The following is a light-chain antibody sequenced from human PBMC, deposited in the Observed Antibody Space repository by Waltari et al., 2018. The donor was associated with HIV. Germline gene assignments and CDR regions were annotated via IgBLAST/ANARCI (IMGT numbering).Light chain of an antibody. CDR1: SSNIGSNY. CDR3: AAWDDSLSGWV. Sequence: QSVLTQPPSASGTPGQRVTISCSGSSSNIGSNYVYWYQQLPGTAPKLLIYRNNQRASGFPDRFSGSKCGTSASLAISGLRSEDEADYYCAAWDDSLSGWVFGGGTKLTVL. V-gene: IGLV1-47*01. CDR2: RNN. J-gene: IGLJ3*02.